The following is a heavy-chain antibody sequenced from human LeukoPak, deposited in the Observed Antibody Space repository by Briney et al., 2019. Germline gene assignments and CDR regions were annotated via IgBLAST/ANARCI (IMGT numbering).Heavy chain of an antibody. CDR3: ATGYGDFRVEGRYFYS. D-gene: IGHD4-17*01. J-gene: IGHJ4*02. V-gene: IGHV4-59*01. Sequence: SETLSLTCTVSGDSISSNYWSWIRQPPGKGLEFIGHVHYSGTTNYNPSLRSRVTISIDTSKEHFFLKLKSVTAADTAVYYCATGYGDFRVEGRYFYSWGQGTLVTVSS. CDR1: GDSISSNY. CDR2: VHYSGTT.